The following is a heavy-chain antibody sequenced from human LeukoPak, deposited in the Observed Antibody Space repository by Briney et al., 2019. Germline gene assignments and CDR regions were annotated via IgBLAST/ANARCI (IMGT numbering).Heavy chain of an antibody. CDR3: ARDRASSSWYEGFDY. CDR2: INHSGST. CDR1: GGSFSGYY. Sequence: SETLSLTCAVYGGSFSGYYWSWIRQPPGKGLEWIGEINHSGSTNYNPSLKSRVTISVDTSKNQFSLKLSSVTAADTAVYYCARDRASSSWYEGFDYWGQGTLVTVSS. D-gene: IGHD6-13*01. J-gene: IGHJ4*02. V-gene: IGHV4-34*01.